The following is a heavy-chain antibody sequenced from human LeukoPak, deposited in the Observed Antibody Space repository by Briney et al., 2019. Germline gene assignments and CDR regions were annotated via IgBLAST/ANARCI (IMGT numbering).Heavy chain of an antibody. J-gene: IGHJ4*02. Sequence: GGSLRLSCAASGFTFSSHWMNWVRQAPGKGLEWVANIKEDGSEKYYVDSVKGRFTISRDNAKNSLCLQMNSLRAEDTAVYYCARGGYSYGYFDYWGQGTLVTVSS. D-gene: IGHD5-18*01. CDR2: IKEDGSEK. CDR1: GFTFSSHW. V-gene: IGHV3-7*02. CDR3: ARGGYSYGYFDY.